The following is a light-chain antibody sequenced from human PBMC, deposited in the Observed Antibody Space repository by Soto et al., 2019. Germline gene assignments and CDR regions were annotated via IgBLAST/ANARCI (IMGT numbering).Light chain of an antibody. V-gene: IGLV1-44*01. CDR1: SSNIGSHL. Sequence: QSVLTQPPSVSGTAGRRVTIPCSGSSSNIGSHLVNWYQQVPGTAPRLLIYTNNQRPSGVPDRFSDSKSGTSASLAISGLQSEDEAHYYCATWDASLQSWVFGGGTKLTVL. CDR2: TNN. CDR3: ATWDASLQSWV. J-gene: IGLJ3*02.